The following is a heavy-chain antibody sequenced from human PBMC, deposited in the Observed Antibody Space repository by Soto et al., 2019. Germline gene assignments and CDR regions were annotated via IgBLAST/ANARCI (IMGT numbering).Heavy chain of an antibody. CDR2: ISYDGSNK. CDR3: AKDVGTTNYYYGMDV. Sequence: PGVSLRLSSAASGFTFSSYGMHWVRQAPGKGLEWVAVISYDGSNKYYADSVKGRFTISRDNSKNTLYLQMNSLRAEDTAVYYCAKDVGTTNYYYGMDVWGQGTTVTVSS. CDR1: GFTFSSYG. V-gene: IGHV3-30*18. J-gene: IGHJ6*02. D-gene: IGHD1-7*01.